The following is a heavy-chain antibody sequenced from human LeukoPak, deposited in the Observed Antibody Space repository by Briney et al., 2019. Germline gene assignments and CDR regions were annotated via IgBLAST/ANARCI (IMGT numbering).Heavy chain of an antibody. D-gene: IGHD6-13*01. J-gene: IGHJ4*02. CDR3: ARTTEAAADGGYYFDY. CDR2: INPNSGGT. Sequence: ASVKVSCKASGYTFTGYYMHWVRQAPGQGLEWMGWINPNSGGTNYAQKFQGRVTMTRDTSISTAYMELSRLRSDDTAVYYCARTTEAAADGGYYFDYWGQGTLVTVSS. CDR1: GYTFTGYY. V-gene: IGHV1-2*02.